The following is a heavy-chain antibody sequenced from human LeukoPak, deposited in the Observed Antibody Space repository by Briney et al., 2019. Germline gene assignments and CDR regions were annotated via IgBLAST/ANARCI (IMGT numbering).Heavy chain of an antibody. D-gene: IGHD2-15*01. CDR3: ASCRGELDYYYMDV. J-gene: IGHJ6*03. CDR1: GGTFSSYA. Sequence: ASVKVSCKASGGTFSSYAISWVRQAPGQGLEWMGRIIPIFGTANYAQKFQGRVTITMDESTSTAYMELSSLRSEDTAVYYCASCRGELDYYYMDVWGKGTTVTVSS. CDR2: IIPIFGTA. V-gene: IGHV1-69*05.